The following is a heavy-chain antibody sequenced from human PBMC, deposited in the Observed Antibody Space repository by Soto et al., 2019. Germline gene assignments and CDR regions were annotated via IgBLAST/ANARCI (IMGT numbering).Heavy chain of an antibody. CDR1: GYTFASYG. J-gene: IGHJ6*02. Sequence: ASVKVSCKASGYTFASYGISWVRQAPGQGLEWMGWISAYNGNTNYAQKLQGRVTMTTDTSTSTAYMELRSLRSDDTAVYYCARDGAAAGTYYCYGMDVWGQGTTVTVSS. CDR3: ARDGAAAGTYYCYGMDV. CDR2: ISAYNGNT. V-gene: IGHV1-18*01. D-gene: IGHD6-13*01.